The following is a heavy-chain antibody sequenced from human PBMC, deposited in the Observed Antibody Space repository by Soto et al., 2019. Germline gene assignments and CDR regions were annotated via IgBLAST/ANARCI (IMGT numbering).Heavy chain of an antibody. CDR3: ARQVCTSCYRRGRVGTNWFDP. V-gene: IGHV4-39*01. CDR2: IYYSGST. CDR1: GGSISSSGYY. Sequence: QLQLQESGPGLVKPSETLSLTCTVSGGSISSSGYYWAWIRQPPGKGLEWIGSIYYSGSTYYNPSLKSRVTISVDTSKNQFSLKLSSVTAADTAVYYCARQVCTSCYRRGRVGTNWFDPWGQGTLVTVSS. J-gene: IGHJ5*02. D-gene: IGHD2-2*01.